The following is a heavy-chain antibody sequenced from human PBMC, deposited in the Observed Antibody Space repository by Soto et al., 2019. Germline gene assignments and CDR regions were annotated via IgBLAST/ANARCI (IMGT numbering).Heavy chain of an antibody. CDR1: GFTFSSYA. J-gene: IGHJ4*02. D-gene: IGHD3-22*01. V-gene: IGHV3-23*01. CDR2: ISGSGGST. CDR3: AKDALLSTYYYDSSGYSDY. Sequence: EVQLLESGGGLVQPGGSLRLSCAASGFTFSSYAMSWVRQAPGKGLEWVSAISGSGGSTYYADSVKGRFTISRDNSKNTLYLQMNSLRAEDTAVYYCAKDALLSTYYYDSSGYSDYWGQGTLVTVSS.